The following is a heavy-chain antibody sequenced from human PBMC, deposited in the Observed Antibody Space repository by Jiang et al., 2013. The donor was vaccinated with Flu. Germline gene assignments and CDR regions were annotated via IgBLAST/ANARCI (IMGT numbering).Heavy chain of an antibody. CDR2: ISSSSSYI. CDR3: ARDLSSGGAIDY. J-gene: IGHJ4*02. Sequence: QLLESGGGLVQPGGSLRLSCAASGFTFSSYEMNWVRQAPGKGLEWVSSISSSSSYIYYADSVKGRFTISRDNAKNSLYLQMNSLRAEDTAVYYCARDLSSGGAIDYWGQGTLVTVSS. V-gene: IGHV3-48*03. D-gene: IGHD3-16*01. CDR1: GFTFSSYE.